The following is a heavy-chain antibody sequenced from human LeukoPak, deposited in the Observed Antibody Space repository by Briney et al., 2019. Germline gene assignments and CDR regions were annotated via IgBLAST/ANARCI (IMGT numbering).Heavy chain of an antibody. Sequence: GASVQVSCKTSGYIFAHNGISWVRQAPGQGPEWMGWISAYNGDTNYAQNFQGRVTMTRDTSTSTVYMELRSLRSDDTAVYYCARHPSPQLHHFDYWGQGTLVTVSS. CDR3: ARHPSPQLHHFDY. V-gene: IGHV1-18*01. CDR2: ISAYNGDT. J-gene: IGHJ4*02. D-gene: IGHD2-2*01. CDR1: GYIFAHNG.